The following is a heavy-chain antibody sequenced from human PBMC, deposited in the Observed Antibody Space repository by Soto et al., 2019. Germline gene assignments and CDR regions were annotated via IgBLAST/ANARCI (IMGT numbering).Heavy chain of an antibody. CDR2: IYYSGST. J-gene: IGHJ4*02. CDR3: ARVLITAVAGYYFDY. V-gene: IGHV4-31*03. CDR1: GGSISSGGYY. D-gene: IGHD6-19*01. Sequence: SETLSLTCTDSGGSISSGGYYWSWIRQHPGKGLEWIGYIYYSGSTYYNPSLKSRVTISVDTSKNQFSLKLSSVTAADTAVYYCARVLITAVAGYYFDYWGQGTLVTVSS.